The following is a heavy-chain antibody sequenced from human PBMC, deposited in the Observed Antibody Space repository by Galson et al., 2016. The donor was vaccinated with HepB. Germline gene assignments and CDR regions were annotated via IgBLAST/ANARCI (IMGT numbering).Heavy chain of an antibody. CDR2: IYNSGNT. V-gene: IGHV4-59*01. D-gene: IGHD5-24*01. Sequence: ETLSLTCTVSGGSISSYYWGWIRQPPGKGLEWMGYIYNSGNTNYNPSLKSRVTISVDTSKNQISLKLTSVSAADPAVYYCARDRGGYNPFDYWGQGMLVTVSS. CDR1: GGSISSYY. CDR3: ARDRGGYNPFDY. J-gene: IGHJ4*02.